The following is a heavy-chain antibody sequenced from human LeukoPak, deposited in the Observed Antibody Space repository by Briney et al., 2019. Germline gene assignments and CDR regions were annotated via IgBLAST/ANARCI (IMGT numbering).Heavy chain of an antibody. D-gene: IGHD5-18*01. CDR3: ARFGHSYGLDS. CDR1: GCSISSYY. V-gene: IGHV4-59*08. J-gene: IGHJ4*02. Sequence: SETLSLTCTVSGCSISSYYWSWIRQPPGKGLEWIGYIYYSGSTNYNPSLKSRVTISVDTSKNQFSLRLSSVTAADTAVYYCARFGHSYGLDSWGQGTLVSVSS. CDR2: IYYSGST.